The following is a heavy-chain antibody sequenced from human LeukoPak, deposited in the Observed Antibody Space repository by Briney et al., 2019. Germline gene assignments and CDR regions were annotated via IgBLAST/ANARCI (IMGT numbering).Heavy chain of an antibody. CDR2: INPNSGGT. V-gene: IGHV1-2*02. CDR3: ARDHYDFWSGYYFDY. CDR1: GYTFTGYY. J-gene: IGHJ4*02. D-gene: IGHD3-3*01. Sequence: ASVKVSCKASGYTFTGYYMHWVRQAPGQGLEWMGWINPNSGGTNYAQKFQGRVTMTRDTSSSTAYMELSRLRSDDTAVYYCARDHYDFWSGYYFDYWGQGTLVTVSS.